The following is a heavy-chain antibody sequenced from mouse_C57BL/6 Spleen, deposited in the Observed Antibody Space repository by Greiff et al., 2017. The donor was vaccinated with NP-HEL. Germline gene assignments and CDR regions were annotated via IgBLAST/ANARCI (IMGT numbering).Heavy chain of an antibody. Sequence: VQLQQSGPELVKPGASVKISCKASGYAFSSSWMNWVKQRPGKGLEWIGRIYPGDGDTNYNGKFKGKATLTADKSSSTAYMQLSSLTSEDSAVYFCARNYGREGYAMDYWGQGTSVTVSS. CDR1: GYAFSSSW. V-gene: IGHV1-82*01. CDR2: IYPGDGDT. D-gene: IGHD1-1*01. J-gene: IGHJ4*01. CDR3: ARNYGREGYAMDY.